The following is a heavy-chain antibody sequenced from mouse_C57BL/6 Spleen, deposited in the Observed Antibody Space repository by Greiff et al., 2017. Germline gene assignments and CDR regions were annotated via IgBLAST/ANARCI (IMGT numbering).Heavy chain of an antibody. CDR2: INPGSGGT. Sequence: VQLQESGAELVRPGTSVKVSCKASGYAFTNYLIEWVKQRPGQGLEWIGVINPGSGGTNYNEKFKGKATLTADKSSSTAYMQLSSLTSEDSAVYFCASSLYDMDYWGQGTSVTVSS. CDR1: GYAFTNYL. J-gene: IGHJ4*01. V-gene: IGHV1-54*01. CDR3: ASSLYDMDY.